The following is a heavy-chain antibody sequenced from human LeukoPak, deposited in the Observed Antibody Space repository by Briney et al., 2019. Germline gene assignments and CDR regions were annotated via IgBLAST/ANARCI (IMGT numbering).Heavy chain of an antibody. CDR1: GGSISSYY. D-gene: IGHD2-15*01. CDR3: ARDSVYCSGGSCYSSYYGMDV. J-gene: IGHJ6*02. Sequence: SETLSLTCTVSGGSISSYYWSWIRQPPGKGLEWIGYIYYSGSTNYNPPLKSRVTISVDTSKNQFSLKLSSVTAADTAVYYCARDSVYCSGGSCYSSYYGMDVWGQGTTVTVSS. V-gene: IGHV4-59*01. CDR2: IYYSGST.